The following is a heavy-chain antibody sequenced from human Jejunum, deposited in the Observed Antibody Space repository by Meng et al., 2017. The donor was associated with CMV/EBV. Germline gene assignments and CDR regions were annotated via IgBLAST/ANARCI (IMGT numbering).Heavy chain of an antibody. CDR2: VFAGGTT. CDR1: GFTVDGNY. Sequence: SGFTVDGNYMTWVRQAPGEGLEWVSVVFAGGTTYYADSVKGRFTISRDTSQNTVYLHMNSLRADDTAVYYCARLSSDHYYAIVVWGQGTAVTVSS. CDR3: ARLSSDHYYAIVV. D-gene: IGHD3-10*02. V-gene: IGHV3-53*01. J-gene: IGHJ6*02.